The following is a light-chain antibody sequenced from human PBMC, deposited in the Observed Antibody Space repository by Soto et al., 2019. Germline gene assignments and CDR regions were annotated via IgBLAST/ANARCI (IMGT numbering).Light chain of an antibody. J-gene: IGLJ1*01. CDR1: SSDVGGYNY. Sequence: QSVLTQPPSASGSPGQSVTISCTGTSSDVGGYNYVSWYQQHPGKVPKLMIYEVTKRPSGVPDRFYGSKSGNTASLTVSGLQTEDEADYYCSSYAGTAYVFGTGTKVTVL. CDR3: SSYAGTAYV. CDR2: EVT. V-gene: IGLV2-8*01.